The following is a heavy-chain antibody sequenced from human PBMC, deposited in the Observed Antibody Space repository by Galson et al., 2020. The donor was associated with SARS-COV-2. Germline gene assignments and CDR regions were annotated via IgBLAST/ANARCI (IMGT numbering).Heavy chain of an antibody. D-gene: IGHD2-15*01. CDR3: ARYCSGGSCPGVDCGMGV. CDR2: ISAYNGNT. Sequence: ASVKVSCKASGYTFTSYGISWVRQAPGQGLEWMGWISAYNGNTNYAQKLQGRVTMTTDTSTSTAYMELRILRSDDTAVYYCARYCSGGSCPGVDCGMGVWGQGTTVNVSS. V-gene: IGHV1-18*01. J-gene: IGHJ6*02. CDR1: GYTFTSYG.